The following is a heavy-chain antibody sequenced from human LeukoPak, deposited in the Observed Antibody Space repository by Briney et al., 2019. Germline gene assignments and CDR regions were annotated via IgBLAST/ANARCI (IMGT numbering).Heavy chain of an antibody. D-gene: IGHD6-13*01. J-gene: IGHJ4*02. CDR1: GGSVSSGSYY. V-gene: IGHV4-61*01. CDR2: IYYSGST. CDR3: ATSSSWGLYYFDY. Sequence: PSETLSLTCTVSGGSVSSGSYYWSWIRQPPGKGLEWIGYIYYSGSTNYNPSLKSRVTISVDTSKNQFSLKLSSVTAADTAVHYCATSSSWGLYYFDYWGQGTLVTVSS.